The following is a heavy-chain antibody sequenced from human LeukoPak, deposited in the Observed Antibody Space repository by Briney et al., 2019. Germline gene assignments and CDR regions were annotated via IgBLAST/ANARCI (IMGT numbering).Heavy chain of an antibody. CDR1: GFTFSSYA. J-gene: IGHJ4*02. V-gene: IGHV3-23*01. CDR3: AKDSTSGRYALDY. Sequence: GGSLRLSCAASGFTFSSYAMLWLPQAPGMGLEWVSAISSSGATTYYADSVKVRFTISRDNSKNTLFLQMDSLRAEDTAVYYCAKDSTSGRYALDYWGQGTLVTVSS. D-gene: IGHD2-2*01. CDR2: ISSSGATT.